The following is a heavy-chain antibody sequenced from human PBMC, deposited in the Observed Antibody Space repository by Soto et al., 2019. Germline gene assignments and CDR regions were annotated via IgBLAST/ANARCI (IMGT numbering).Heavy chain of an antibody. CDR1: GLPCSGWY. J-gene: IGHJ3*02. V-gene: IGHV3-11*01. CDR3: ARVCSSTSCHDAFDI. D-gene: IGHD2-2*01. CDR2: ISSSGSTI. Sequence: SLRLSGVPAGLPCSGWYMSWIHRTPGKGLEWVSYISSSGSTIYYADSVKGRFTISRDNAKNSRYLQMNSLGAEETAVYYCARVCSSTSCHDAFDICGQGTMVT.